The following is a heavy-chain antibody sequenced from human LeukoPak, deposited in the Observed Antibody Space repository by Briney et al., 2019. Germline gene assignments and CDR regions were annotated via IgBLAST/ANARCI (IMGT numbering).Heavy chain of an antibody. Sequence: SQTLSLTCAISGDSVSSNSVAWNWIRQSPSRGLEWLGRTYYRSKWYNDYAISVKSRITIKPETSKNQFSLQLNSVTPEDTAVYYCARDGQWRFDYWGQGTQVTVSS. V-gene: IGHV6-1*01. CDR3: ARDGQWRFDY. CDR2: TYYRSKWYN. J-gene: IGHJ4*02. D-gene: IGHD6-19*01. CDR1: GDSVSSNSVA.